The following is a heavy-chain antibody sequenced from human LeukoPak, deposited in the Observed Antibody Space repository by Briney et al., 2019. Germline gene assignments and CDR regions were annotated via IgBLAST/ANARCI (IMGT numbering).Heavy chain of an antibody. CDR3: ARDRKNLNWFDP. CDR2: ISYDGSNK. CDR1: GFTFSSYG. V-gene: IGHV3-30*03. Sequence: PGGSLRLSCAASGFTFSSYGMHWVRQAPGKGLEWVAVISYDGSNKYYADSVKGRFTISRDNSKNTLYLQMNSLRAEDTAVYYCARDRKNLNWFDPWGQGTLVTVSS. J-gene: IGHJ5*02.